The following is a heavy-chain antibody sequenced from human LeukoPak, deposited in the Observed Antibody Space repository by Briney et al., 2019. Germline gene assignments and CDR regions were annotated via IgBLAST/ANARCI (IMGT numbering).Heavy chain of an antibody. V-gene: IGHV4-59*08. D-gene: IGHD3-10*01. Sequence: SETLSLTCTVSGGSISIYYWSWIRQPPGKGLEWIGYIYYSGSTNYNPSLKSRVTISVDTSKNQFSLKLSSVTAAGTAVYYCARLGTSMVRGVIISYYFDYWGQGTLVTVSS. CDR3: ARLGTSMVRGVIISYYFDY. CDR1: GGSISIYY. CDR2: IYYSGST. J-gene: IGHJ4*02.